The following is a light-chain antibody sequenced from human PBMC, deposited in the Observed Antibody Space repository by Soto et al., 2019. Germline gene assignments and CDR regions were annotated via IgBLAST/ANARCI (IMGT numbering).Light chain of an antibody. J-gene: IGKJ3*01. CDR3: QQTFTSPGT. CDR2: ASF. Sequence: DIQMTQSPSSLSASVGDRVKVTCRASQSIRNFVNWYQQTPGKAPKLLIYASFYLQTGVPSRFSGSGSGTDFTLTISSLQPEDFATYYCQQTFTSPGTFGPGTKVDAK. V-gene: IGKV1-39*01. CDR1: QSIRNF.